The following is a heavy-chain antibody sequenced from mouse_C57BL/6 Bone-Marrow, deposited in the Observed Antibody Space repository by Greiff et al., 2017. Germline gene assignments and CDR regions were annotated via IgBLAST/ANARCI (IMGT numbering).Heavy chain of an antibody. D-gene: IGHD1-1*01. V-gene: IGHV1-64*01. Sequence: QVHVKQPGAELVKPGASVKLSCKASGYTFTSYWMHWVKQRPGQGLEWIGMIHPNSGSTNYNEKFKSKATLTVDKSSSTAYMQLSSLTSEDSAVYYCAGSSLFAYWGQGTLVTVSA. J-gene: IGHJ3*01. CDR1: GYTFTSYW. CDR2: IHPNSGST. CDR3: AGSSLFAY.